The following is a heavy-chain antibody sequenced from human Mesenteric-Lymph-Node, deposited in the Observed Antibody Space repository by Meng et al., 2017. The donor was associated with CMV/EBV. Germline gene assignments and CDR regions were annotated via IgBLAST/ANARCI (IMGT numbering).Heavy chain of an antibody. Sequence: GSLRLSCTVSGGSISSSSYYWGWIRQPPGKGLEWIGSIYYSGSTYYNPSLKSRVTISVDTSKNQFSLKLSSVTAADTAVYYCARDDYYDSSGYEVWGQGTLVTVSS. CDR3: ARDDYYDSSGYEV. CDR1: GGSISSSSYY. CDR2: IYYSGST. J-gene: IGHJ4*02. D-gene: IGHD3-22*01. V-gene: IGHV4-39*07.